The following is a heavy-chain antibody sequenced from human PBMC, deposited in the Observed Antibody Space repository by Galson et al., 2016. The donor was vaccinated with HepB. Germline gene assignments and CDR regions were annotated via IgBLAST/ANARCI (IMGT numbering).Heavy chain of an antibody. V-gene: IGHV3-53*01. CDR2: IYSGGST. CDR1: GFTVNNIY. J-gene: IGHJ4*02. D-gene: IGHD5-12*01. Sequence: SLRLSCAASGFTVNNIYMSWVRQAPGKGLEWVSVIYSGGSTYYADSVKGRFTISRDSSKNTLYLQMNRLRVEDTGVYYCARGGGYSGNNYGPPGDYWGQGTLGTVSS. CDR3: ARGGGYSGNNYGPPGDY.